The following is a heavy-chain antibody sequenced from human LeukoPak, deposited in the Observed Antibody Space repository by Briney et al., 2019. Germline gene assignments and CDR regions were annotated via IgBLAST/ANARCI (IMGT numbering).Heavy chain of an antibody. CDR2: VSADGRTQ. CDR3: AKDLEQLVGGAFDI. D-gene: IGHD6-6*01. J-gene: IGHJ3*02. CDR1: GFTFRTYS. Sequence: GRSLRLSCAASGFTFRTYSIHWVRQASGKGLEWLTVVSADGRTQLYSDSVKGRFTVSRDNSKNTLYLQMNSLRAEDTAVYYCAKDLEQLVGGAFDIWGQGTMVTVSS. V-gene: IGHV3-30*18.